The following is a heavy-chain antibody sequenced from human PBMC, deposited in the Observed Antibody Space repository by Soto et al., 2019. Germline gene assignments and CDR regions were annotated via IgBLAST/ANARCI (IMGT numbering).Heavy chain of an antibody. J-gene: IGHJ5*02. D-gene: IGHD6-13*01. Sequence: ASVKVSCKASGYTFTGYYMHWVRQAPGQGLEWMGWINPNSGGTNYAQKFQGWVTMTRDTSISTAYMELSRLRSDDTAVYYCVRVAAAGYNWFDPWGQGTLVTVSS. CDR2: INPNSGGT. V-gene: IGHV1-2*04. CDR1: GYTFTGYY. CDR3: VRVAAAGYNWFDP.